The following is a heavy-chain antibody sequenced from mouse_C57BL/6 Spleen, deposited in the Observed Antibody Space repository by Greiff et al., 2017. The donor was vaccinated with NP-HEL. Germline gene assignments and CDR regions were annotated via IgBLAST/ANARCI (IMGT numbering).Heavy chain of an antibody. CDR3: ARDRDYGTFYAMDY. Sequence: EVQRVESGPGMVKPSQSLSLTCTVTGYSITSGYDWHWIRHFPGNKLEWMGYISYSGSTNYNPSLKSRISITHDTSKNHFFLKLNSVTTEDTATYYCARDRDYGTFYAMDYWGQGTSVTVSS. CDR1: GYSITSGYD. V-gene: IGHV3-1*01. J-gene: IGHJ4*01. D-gene: IGHD2-1*01. CDR2: ISYSGST.